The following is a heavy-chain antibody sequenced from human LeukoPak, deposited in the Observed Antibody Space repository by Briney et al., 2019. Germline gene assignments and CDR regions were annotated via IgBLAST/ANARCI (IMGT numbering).Heavy chain of an antibody. CDR1: GGSISSGDYY. Sequence: SQTLSLTCTVSGGSISSGDYYWSWIRQLPGKGLEWIGYIYYSGSTYYNPSLKSRVTISVDTSKNQFSLKLSSVTAADTAVYYCARVGGYSPYYYYGMDVWGQGTTVTVSS. D-gene: IGHD3-22*01. CDR2: IYYSGST. V-gene: IGHV4-30-4*01. J-gene: IGHJ6*02. CDR3: ARVGGYSPYYYYGMDV.